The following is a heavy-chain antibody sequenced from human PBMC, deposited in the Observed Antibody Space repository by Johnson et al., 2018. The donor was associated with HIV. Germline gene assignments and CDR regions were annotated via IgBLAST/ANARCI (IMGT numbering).Heavy chain of an antibody. Sequence: QVQLVESGGGVVQPGGSVRLSCAASGFTFSSYGMHWVRQAPGKGLEWVGFIQNDGSKKYYADSVKGRFTMSRDNSKNRLYLQMNRLRAEDTAVYYCAKDGYSGYDVAFDIWGQGTMVTVSS. CDR1: GFTFSSYG. CDR2: IQNDGSKK. D-gene: IGHD5-12*01. CDR3: AKDGYSGYDVAFDI. V-gene: IGHV3-30*02. J-gene: IGHJ3*02.